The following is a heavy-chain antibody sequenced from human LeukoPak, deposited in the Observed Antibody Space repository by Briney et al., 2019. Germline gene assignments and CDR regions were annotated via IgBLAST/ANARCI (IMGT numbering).Heavy chain of an antibody. CDR1: GGSISSYY. Sequence: SETLSLTCTVSGGSISSYYWSWIRQPPGKGLEWIGYIYYSGSTNYNPSLKSRVTISVDTSKNQFSLKLSSVTAADTAVYYCARDMRIVHTAMVFDYWGQGTLVTVSS. J-gene: IGHJ4*02. D-gene: IGHD5-18*01. V-gene: IGHV4-59*01. CDR3: ARDMRIVHTAMVFDY. CDR2: IYYSGST.